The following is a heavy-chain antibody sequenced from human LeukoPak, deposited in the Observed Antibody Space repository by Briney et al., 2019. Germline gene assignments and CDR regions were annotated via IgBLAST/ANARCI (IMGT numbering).Heavy chain of an antibody. J-gene: IGHJ4*02. CDR2: IYSGGST. CDR3: AGPRMAFDY. CDR1: GFTFSNAW. V-gene: IGHV3-53*01. Sequence: GGSLRLSCAASGFTFSNAWMSWVRQAPGKGLEWVSVIYSGGSTYYADSVKGRFTISRDNSKNTLYLQMNSLRAEDTAVYYCAGPRMAFDYWGQGTLVTVSS. D-gene: IGHD2-8*01.